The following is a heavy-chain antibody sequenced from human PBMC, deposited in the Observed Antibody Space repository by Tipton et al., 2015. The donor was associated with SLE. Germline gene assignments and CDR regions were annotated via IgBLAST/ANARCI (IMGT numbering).Heavy chain of an antibody. CDR1: GDSISSTSYH. V-gene: IGHV4-39*07. Sequence: TLSLTCTVSGDSISSTSYHWGWIRQPPGLGLEWIGTIYYTGSTYYNPSLKSRVTISVDTSKNQFSLRLTSVTAADTATYYCAERGAWRDIDYWGQGTLVTVSS. J-gene: IGHJ4*02. CDR3: AERGAWRDIDY. D-gene: IGHD3-9*01. CDR2: IYYTGST.